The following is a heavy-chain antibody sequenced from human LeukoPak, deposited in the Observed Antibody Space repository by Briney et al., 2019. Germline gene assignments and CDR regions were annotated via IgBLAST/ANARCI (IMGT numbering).Heavy chain of an antibody. D-gene: IGHD2-2*01. CDR2: IRYDGSNK. J-gene: IGHJ4*02. Sequence: GGSLRLSCAASGFTFSSYGMHWVRQAPGKGLEWVAFIRYDGSNKYYADSVKGRFTISREDSKNTLYLQMNSLKTEDTAVYYCTTALIVVVPAAMDENDYWGQGTLVTVSS. V-gene: IGHV3-30*02. CDR3: TTALIVVVPAAMDENDY. CDR1: GFTFSSYG.